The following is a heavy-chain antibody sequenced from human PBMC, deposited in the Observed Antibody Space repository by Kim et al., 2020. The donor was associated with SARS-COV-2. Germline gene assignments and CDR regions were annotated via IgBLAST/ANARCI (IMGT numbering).Heavy chain of an antibody. D-gene: IGHD3-10*01. Sequence: GGSLRLSCTASGFTFGDYAMSWFRQAPGKGLEWVGFIRSKAYGGTTEYAASVKGRFTISRDDSKSIAYLQMNSLKTEDTAVYYCTRVGYPKLLWFGELSNWGQGTLVTVSS. V-gene: IGHV3-49*03. CDR2: IRSKAYGGTT. CDR3: TRVGYPKLLWFGELSN. J-gene: IGHJ4*02. CDR1: GFTFGDYA.